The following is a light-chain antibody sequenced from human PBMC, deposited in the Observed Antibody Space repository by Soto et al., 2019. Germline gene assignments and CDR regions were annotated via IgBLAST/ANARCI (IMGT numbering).Light chain of an antibody. J-gene: IGKJ1*01. CDR3: QKYSDWPPT. CDR1: QSVSSN. CDR2: GAS. V-gene: IGKV3-15*01. Sequence: EIVVTQSPATLSVSPGERATLSCRASQSVSSNLAWYQQKPGQAPRLLINGASTRATGIPARFSGSGSGTEFSLTISSLQSEDFAVYYCQKYSDWPPTFGQGTKX.